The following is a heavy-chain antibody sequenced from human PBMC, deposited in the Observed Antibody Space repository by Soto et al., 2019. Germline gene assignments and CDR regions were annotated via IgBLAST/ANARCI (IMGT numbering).Heavy chain of an antibody. V-gene: IGHV4-31*03. CDR1: GGSISSAGYY. J-gene: IGHJ4*02. D-gene: IGHD2-15*01. Sequence: SETLSLTCTVSGGSISSAGYYWSWIRQHPGKGLEWIGYIYYSGSTYYNPSLKSRVTISVDTSKNQFSLRLSSVTAADTAVYYCARNVYCSGGNFGEYFDNWGQGTLVTVSS. CDR2: IYYSGST. CDR3: ARNVYCSGGNFGEYFDN.